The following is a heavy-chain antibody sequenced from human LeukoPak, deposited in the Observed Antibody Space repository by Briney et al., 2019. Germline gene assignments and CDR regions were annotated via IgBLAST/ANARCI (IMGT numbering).Heavy chain of an antibody. D-gene: IGHD3-10*01. Sequence: ASVKVSCKASGYTFTSYDINWVRQVTGQGLGWMGWINPNSGNTGYAQKFQGRVTMTRNTSISTAYMELSSLRSEDTAVYYCARGQNLWFGELLALMWGQGTLVTVSS. CDR3: ARGQNLWFGELLALM. CDR2: INPNSGNT. CDR1: GYTFTSYD. V-gene: IGHV1-8*01. J-gene: IGHJ4*02.